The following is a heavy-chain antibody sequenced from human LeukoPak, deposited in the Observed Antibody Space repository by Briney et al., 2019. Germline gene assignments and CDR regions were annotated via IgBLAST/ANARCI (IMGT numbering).Heavy chain of an antibody. V-gene: IGHV4-59*01. CDR1: GGSISSYY. CDR3: ARDSPDFRLLGSTHHDAFDI. CDR2: IYYSGST. J-gene: IGHJ3*02. Sequence: SETLSPTCTVSGGSISSYYWSWIRQPPGKGLEWIGYIYYSGSTNYNPSLKSRVTISVDTSKNQFSLKLSSVTAADTAVYYCARDSPDFRLLGSTHHDAFDIWGQGTMVTVSS. D-gene: IGHD3-3*01.